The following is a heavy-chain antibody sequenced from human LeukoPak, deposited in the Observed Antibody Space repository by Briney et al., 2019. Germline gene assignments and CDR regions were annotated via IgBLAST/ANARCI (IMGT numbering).Heavy chain of an antibody. V-gene: IGHV1-18*01. J-gene: IGHJ4*02. D-gene: IGHD6-13*01. Sequence: GASVKVSCKASGYTFTSYGISWVRQAPGQGLEWMGWISAYNGNTNYAQKLQGRVTMTTDTSTSTAYMELRSLRSDDTAVYYCARDRVFDGEQQLVHRPLDYWGQGTLVTVSS. CDR1: GYTFTSYG. CDR2: ISAYNGNT. CDR3: ARDRVFDGEQQLVHRPLDY.